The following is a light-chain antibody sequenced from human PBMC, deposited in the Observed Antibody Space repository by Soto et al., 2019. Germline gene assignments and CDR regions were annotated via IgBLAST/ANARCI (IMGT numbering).Light chain of an antibody. J-gene: IGKJ4*01. Sequence: DIQMTQSPSSLSASVGDRVTITCQASQDISNYLNWYQQKPGKAPKLLIYDASNLETGVPSRFSGSGSWTDFTFTISSLQPEDSATYYCQQYYSTPTTFGGGTKVEIK. CDR1: QDISNY. CDR3: QQYYSTPTT. CDR2: DAS. V-gene: IGKV1-33*01.